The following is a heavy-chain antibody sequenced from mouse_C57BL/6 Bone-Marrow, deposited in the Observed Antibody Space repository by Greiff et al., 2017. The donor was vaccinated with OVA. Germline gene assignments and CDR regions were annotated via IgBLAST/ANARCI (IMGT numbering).Heavy chain of an antibody. V-gene: IGHV1-82*01. D-gene: IGHD1-1*01. CDR3: AGDYSGY. Sequence: VQGVESGPELVKPGASVKISCKASGYAFSSSWMNWVKQRPGKGLEWIGRIYPGGGDTNYNGKFKGKATLTADKSSSTAYMQLSSLTAEDYAVYFCAGDYSGYWGQGTTLTVSS. J-gene: IGHJ2*01. CDR1: GYAFSSSW. CDR2: IYPGGGDT.